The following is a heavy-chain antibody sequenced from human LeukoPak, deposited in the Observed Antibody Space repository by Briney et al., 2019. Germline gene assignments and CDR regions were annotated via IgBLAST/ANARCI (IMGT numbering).Heavy chain of an antibody. Sequence: SETLSLTCIVSGDSISTNYWSWIRQAPGKGLEYIGHVHHTGSAYYSPSLKSRVSMSADASKNQFSLKLTSVAAADTAVYYCARLALLGGTYHPDFWGQGTLVTVSS. D-gene: IGHD1-26*01. J-gene: IGHJ4*02. V-gene: IGHV4-59*01. CDR2: VHHTGSA. CDR1: GDSISTNY. CDR3: ARLALLGGTYHPDF.